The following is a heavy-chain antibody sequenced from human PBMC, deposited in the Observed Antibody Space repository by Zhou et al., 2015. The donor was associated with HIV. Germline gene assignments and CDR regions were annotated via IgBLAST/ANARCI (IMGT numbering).Heavy chain of an antibody. V-gene: IGHV1-2*06. J-gene: IGHJ6*03. D-gene: IGHD1-1*01. CDR2: INPNSGGT. CDR3: ARDSTTGHYYYYMDV. CDR1: GYTFTGYY. Sequence: QVQLVQSGAEVKKPGASVKVSCKASGYTFTGYYMHWVRQAPGQGLEWMGRINPNSGGTNYAQKFQGRVTMTRDTSISTAYMELSRLRSDDTAVYYCARDSTTGHYYYYMDVWGKGTTVTVSS.